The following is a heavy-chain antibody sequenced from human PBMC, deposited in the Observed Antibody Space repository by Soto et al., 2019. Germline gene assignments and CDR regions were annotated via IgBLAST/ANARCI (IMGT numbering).Heavy chain of an antibody. CDR3: AREAGDYYYYYMDV. CDR1: GGSFSGYY. V-gene: IGHV4-34*01. CDR2: INHSGST. Sequence: SETLSLTCAVYGGSFSGYYWSWIRQPPGKGLEWIGDINHSGSTNYNPSLKSRVTISVDTSKNQFSLKLGSVTAADTAVYYCAREAGDYYYYYMDVWGKGTTVTVSS. D-gene: IGHD6-25*01. J-gene: IGHJ6*03.